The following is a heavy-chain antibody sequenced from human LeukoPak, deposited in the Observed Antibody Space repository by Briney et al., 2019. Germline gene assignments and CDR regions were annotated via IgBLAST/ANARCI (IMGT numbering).Heavy chain of an antibody. V-gene: IGHV3-48*02. CDR2: INTDSSTM. J-gene: IGHJ4*02. Sequence: QSGGSLRLSCAASGFTFSTYRMNWVRQAPGKGLEWLSYINTDSSTMYYTDSLKGRFTISRDNAKNSLYLQMNSLRDEDTAVYYCARATSTSGPTFDYWGQGTLVTVSS. CDR3: ARATSTSGPTFDY. D-gene: IGHD6-19*01. CDR1: GFTFSTYR.